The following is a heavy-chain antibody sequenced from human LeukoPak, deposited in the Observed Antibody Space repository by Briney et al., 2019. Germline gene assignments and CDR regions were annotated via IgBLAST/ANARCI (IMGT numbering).Heavy chain of an antibody. CDR1: GFTFSNSW. Sequence: GGSLRLSCAASGFTFSNSWMTWVRQAPKKGLEWVASINEDGGEIHYVDSVKGRFTISRDNAKNSLYLQMNSLRAEDTAVYYCARDILADIVVVPASFDYWGQGTLVTVSS. CDR2: INEDGGEI. CDR3: ARDILADIVVVPASFDY. J-gene: IGHJ4*02. V-gene: IGHV3-7*01. D-gene: IGHD2-2*01.